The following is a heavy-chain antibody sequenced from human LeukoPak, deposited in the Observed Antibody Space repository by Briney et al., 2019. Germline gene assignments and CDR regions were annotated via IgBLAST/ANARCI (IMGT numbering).Heavy chain of an antibody. J-gene: IGHJ4*02. CDR1: GFSFSTYD. CDR2: IGSGGDT. V-gene: IGHV3-13*01. D-gene: IGHD6-19*01. CDR3: ARAVAGTDEIDS. Sequence: GGSLRLSCAGSGFSFSTYDMLWVRQAPGKGLEWVSAIGSGGDTYYAGSVKGRLTISRESANNSFYLQMNSLNAGDTAVYFCARAVAGTDEIDSWGQGTLVTVSS.